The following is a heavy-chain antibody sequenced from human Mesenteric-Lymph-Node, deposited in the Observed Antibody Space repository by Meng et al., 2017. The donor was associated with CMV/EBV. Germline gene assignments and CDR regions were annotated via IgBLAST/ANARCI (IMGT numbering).Heavy chain of an antibody. Sequence: SETLSLTCTVSGGSISSYYWSWIRQPPGKGLEWIGYISYSGSTNYSPSLKSRVTISEDASKNPFSLKLRSVTAADTAIYCCARDRVDTAVNAFDIWGQGTMVTVSS. CDR3: ARDRVDTAVNAFDI. D-gene: IGHD5-18*01. CDR2: ISYSGST. CDR1: GGSISSYY. V-gene: IGHV4-59*01. J-gene: IGHJ3*02.